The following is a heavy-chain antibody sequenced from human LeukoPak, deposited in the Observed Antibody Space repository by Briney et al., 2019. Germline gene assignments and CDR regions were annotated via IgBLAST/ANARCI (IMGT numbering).Heavy chain of an antibody. CDR3: ARPPALNY. D-gene: IGHD3-9*01. V-gene: IGHV3-48*03. J-gene: IGHJ4*02. Sequence: GGSLRLSCAAPGFTFSSYEMNWVRQAPGKGLEWVSYISSSGRTIYYADSVKGRFTISRDNAKNSLYLQMNSLRAEDTAVYYCARPPALNYWGQGTLVTVSS. CDR1: GFTFSSYE. CDR2: ISSSGRTI.